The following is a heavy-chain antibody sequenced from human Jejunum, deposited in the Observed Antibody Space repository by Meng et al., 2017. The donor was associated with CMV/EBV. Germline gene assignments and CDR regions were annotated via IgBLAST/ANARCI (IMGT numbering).Heavy chain of an antibody. J-gene: IGHJ4*02. CDR3: TRVGNRDGYNPVVY. CDR2: IRNKANNYIT. Sequence: TFSDHYMDWVRQAPGEGLEWVGRIRNKANNYITEYAASAKGRFIISRDNAKNTLYLQMNSLRAEDTAVYFCTRVGNRDGYNPVVYWGQGTLVTVSS. D-gene: IGHD5-24*01. CDR1: TFSDHY. V-gene: IGHV3-72*01.